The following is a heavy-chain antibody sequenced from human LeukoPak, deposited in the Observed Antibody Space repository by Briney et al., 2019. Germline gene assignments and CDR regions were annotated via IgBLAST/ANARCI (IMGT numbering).Heavy chain of an antibody. Sequence: GGSLRLSCAASGFTFSSYSMNWVRQAPGKGLEWVAFIRYDGSNKYYADSVKGRFTISRDNSKNTLYLQMNSLRAEDTAVYYCATDSDYGDYGTAFDIWGQGTMVTVSS. CDR2: IRYDGSNK. J-gene: IGHJ3*02. CDR3: ATDSDYGDYGTAFDI. V-gene: IGHV3-30*02. CDR1: GFTFSSYS. D-gene: IGHD4-17*01.